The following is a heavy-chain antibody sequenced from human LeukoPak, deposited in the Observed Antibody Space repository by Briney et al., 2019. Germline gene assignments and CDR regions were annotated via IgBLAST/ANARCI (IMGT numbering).Heavy chain of an antibody. CDR2: ISSSSTI. V-gene: IGHV3-48*02. J-gene: IGHJ4*02. Sequence: GGSLRLSCAASGFTFSSYSMNWVRQAPGKGLEWVSYISSSSTIYYADSVKGRFTISRDNAKNSLYPQMNSLRDEDTAVYYCARGESTYYLSHFDSWGQGTLVTVSS. D-gene: IGHD3-22*01. CDR1: GFTFSSYS. CDR3: ARGESTYYLSHFDS.